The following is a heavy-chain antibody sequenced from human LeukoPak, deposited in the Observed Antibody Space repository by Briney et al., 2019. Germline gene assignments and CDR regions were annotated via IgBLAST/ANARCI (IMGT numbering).Heavy chain of an antibody. D-gene: IGHD6-19*01. J-gene: IGHJ4*02. CDR1: GFTFSIYC. Sequence: GGSLSLSCAPSGFTFSIYCMHWARQAPGKGLECVAVIWYEGSNKYYADCVKGRFTISRDNSKNTLYLQMNSLRAEDTAVYYCARPNSSGRSVRVDYWGQGTLVSVSS. CDR2: IWYEGSNK. CDR3: ARPNSSGRSVRVDY. V-gene: IGHV3-33*01.